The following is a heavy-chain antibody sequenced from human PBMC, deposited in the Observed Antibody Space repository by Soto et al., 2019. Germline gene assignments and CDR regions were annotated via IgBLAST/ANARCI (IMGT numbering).Heavy chain of an antibody. J-gene: IGHJ4*02. CDR2: INPASGST. D-gene: IGHD6-25*01. CDR1: GYTFTHYY. CDR3: ARDLAAGDH. Sequence: QVQLVQSGAEVKKPGASVKLSCRTSGYTFTHYYIHWVRQAPGQGLEWLAIINPASGSTNYAQDFMGSVTLTMDTYTTTVYMELSGLRAEDTAIFYCARDLAAGDHWGQGTLVTVSS. V-gene: IGHV1-46*01.